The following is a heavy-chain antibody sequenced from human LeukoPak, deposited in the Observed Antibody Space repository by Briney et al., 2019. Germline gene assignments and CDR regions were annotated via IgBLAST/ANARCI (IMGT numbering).Heavy chain of an antibody. D-gene: IGHD6-19*01. V-gene: IGHV4-59*01. Sequence: SETLSLTCTVSGCSISSYYWSWIRQPPGKGLEWIGYIDYRGITSYNPSLESRVTISVDTSKNQFSLRLSSMTAADTAVYYCTREYSSGWSGTGYWGQGTLVTVSS. CDR3: TREYSSGWSGTGY. J-gene: IGHJ4*02. CDR1: GCSISSYY. CDR2: IDYRGIT.